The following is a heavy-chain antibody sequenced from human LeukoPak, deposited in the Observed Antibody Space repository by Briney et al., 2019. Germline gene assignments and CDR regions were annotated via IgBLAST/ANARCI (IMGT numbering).Heavy chain of an antibody. J-gene: IGHJ6*02. V-gene: IGHV3-30*18. CDR1: GFTFSSYG. Sequence: PGGSLRLSCAASGFTFSSYGMHWVRQAPGKGLEWVAVISYDGSNKYYADSVKGRFTISRDNSKNTLYLQMNSLRAEDTAVYYCAKASTIYGMDAWGQGTTVTVSS. CDR3: AKASTIYGMDA. D-gene: IGHD2-2*01. CDR2: ISYDGSNK.